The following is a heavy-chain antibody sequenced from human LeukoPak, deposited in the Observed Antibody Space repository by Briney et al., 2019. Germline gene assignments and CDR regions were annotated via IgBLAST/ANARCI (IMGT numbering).Heavy chain of an antibody. J-gene: IGHJ3*02. CDR2: IYSGGST. D-gene: IGHD5/OR15-5a*01. Sequence: PGGSLRLSCAASGFTVSSNYMNWVRQAPGKGLEWVSIIYSGGSTFYADSVNGRFTISRDNSKNTLFLQMHSLRAEDTAVYYCARSNDAFDIWGQGTMVTVSS. CDR3: ARSNDAFDI. V-gene: IGHV3-53*01. CDR1: GFTVSSNY.